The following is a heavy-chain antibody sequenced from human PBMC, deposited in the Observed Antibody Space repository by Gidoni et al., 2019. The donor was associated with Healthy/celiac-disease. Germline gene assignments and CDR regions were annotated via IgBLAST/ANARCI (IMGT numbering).Heavy chain of an antibody. Sequence: QVQLVESGGGVVQPGRSLRLSCAASGFTFSRYGMHWVRQAPGKGLEWVAVIWYDGSNKYYADSVKGRFTISRDNSKNTLYLQMNSLRAEDTAVYYCASRGSRGWFDPWGQGTLVTVSS. CDR2: IWYDGSNK. CDR1: GFTFSRYG. CDR3: ASRGSRGWFDP. V-gene: IGHV3-33*01. D-gene: IGHD3-10*01. J-gene: IGHJ5*02.